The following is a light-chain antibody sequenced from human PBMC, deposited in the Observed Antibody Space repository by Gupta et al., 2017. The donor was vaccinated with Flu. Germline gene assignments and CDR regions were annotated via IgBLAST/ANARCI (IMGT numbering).Light chain of an antibody. J-gene: IGKJ5*01. CDR2: DTS. CDR3: QLYNTWPPGT. V-gene: IGKV3-15*01. Sequence: EIVMTQSPASLSVSPGERATLSCRASQSVSSNLVWYQQKPGQAPRLLIYDTSTRATGIPARFSGSGYGTEFTLTISSRQSEDFAVYYCQLYNTWPPGTFGQGTRMEIK. CDR1: QSVSSN.